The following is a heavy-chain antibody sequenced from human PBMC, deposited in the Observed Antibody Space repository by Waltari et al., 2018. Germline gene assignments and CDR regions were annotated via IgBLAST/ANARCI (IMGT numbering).Heavy chain of an antibody. CDR2: NYYRGSP. Sequence: VQPQESGPGLVKPSETLSPTCPVPGGSISSYHWSWVRQPPGKGLEWIGYNYYRGSPNYNPSLMSRVTLSVDTSKNQCSLKLRSVAAADSAGYYCAGGGRELTVDYWGQGTLVTVSS. J-gene: IGHJ4*02. V-gene: IGHV4-59*01. D-gene: IGHD1-7*01. CDR3: AGGGRELTVDY. CDR1: GGSISSYH.